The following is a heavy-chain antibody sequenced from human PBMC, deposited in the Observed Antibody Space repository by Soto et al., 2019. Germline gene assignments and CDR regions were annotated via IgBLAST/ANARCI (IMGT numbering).Heavy chain of an antibody. CDR1: GVTVSSNY. CDR3: ARHGYNYGGGYLDY. J-gene: IGHJ4*02. CDR2: IYSGGST. Sequence: EVQLVESGGGLVQPGGSLRLSCAASGVTVSSNYMSWVRQAPGKGLEWVSVIYSGGSTYYADSVKVRFTISRDNSKNTLYLQMNSLRAEDTGVYYCARHGYNYGGGYLDYWGQGTLVTVSS. D-gene: IGHD5-18*01. V-gene: IGHV3-66*04.